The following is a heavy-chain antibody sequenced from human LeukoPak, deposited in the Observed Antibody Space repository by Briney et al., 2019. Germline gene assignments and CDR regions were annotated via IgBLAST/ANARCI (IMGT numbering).Heavy chain of an antibody. CDR2: IYYSGST. CDR1: GGPISSSPYY. J-gene: IGHJ4*02. D-gene: IGHD6-19*01. V-gene: IGHV4-39*01. CDR3: ARQWYSSGWYGD. Sequence: PSETLSLTCSVSGGPISSSPYYWGWIRQSPGKGLEWIGNIYYSGSTHYNPSLTSRLTISVDTSKNLFSLKLTSVTAADTAIYYCARQWYSSGWYGDWGQGILVTVSS.